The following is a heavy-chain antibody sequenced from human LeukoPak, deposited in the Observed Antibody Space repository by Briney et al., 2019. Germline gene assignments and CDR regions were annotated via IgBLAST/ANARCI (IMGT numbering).Heavy chain of an antibody. CDR1: GFTFSSYA. D-gene: IGHD2-2*01. Sequence: PGGSLRLSCAASGFTFSSYAMHWVRQAPGKGLEWVAVISYDGSNKYYADSVKGRFTISRDNSKNTLYLQMNSLRAEDTAVYYCARDLIPPFCSSTSCHPLYGMDVWGQGTTVTVSS. J-gene: IGHJ6*02. CDR3: ARDLIPPFCSSTSCHPLYGMDV. V-gene: IGHV3-30*04. CDR2: ISYDGSNK.